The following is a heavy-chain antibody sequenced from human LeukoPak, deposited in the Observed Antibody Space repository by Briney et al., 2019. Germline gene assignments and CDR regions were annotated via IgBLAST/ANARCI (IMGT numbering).Heavy chain of an antibody. J-gene: IGHJ4*02. Sequence: ASVKVSCKASGYTFTSYYMDWMRHAHGQGLEWMGMINPSGGITSYAQSFQGGVTMTRDTSTRTVYMEMISLRSEDAAVYFGARDLLPTRYCVSTSCSASDCWGQGTLVIVSS. V-gene: IGHV1-46*01. CDR1: GYTFTSYY. CDR3: ARDLLPTRYCVSTSCSASDC. D-gene: IGHD2-2*01. CDR2: INPSGGIT.